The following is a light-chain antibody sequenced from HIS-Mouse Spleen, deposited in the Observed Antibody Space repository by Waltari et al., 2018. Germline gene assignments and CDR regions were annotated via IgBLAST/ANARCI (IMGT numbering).Light chain of an antibody. V-gene: IGLV2-14*01. CDR2: EVS. J-gene: IGLJ1*01. Sequence: QSALTQPASVSGSPGQSTTISCTGTSRDVGGYNYVSWYQQHPGKAPKLMIYEVSNRPSGVSNRFSGSKSGNTASLTISGLQAEDEADYYCSSYTSSSTLVFGTGTKVTVL. CDR3: SSYTSSSTLV. CDR1: SRDVGGYNY.